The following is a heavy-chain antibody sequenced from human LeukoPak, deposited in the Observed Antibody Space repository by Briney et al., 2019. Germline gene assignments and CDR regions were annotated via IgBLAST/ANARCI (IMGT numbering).Heavy chain of an antibody. J-gene: IGHJ4*02. Sequence: GGSLKISCKGSGYSFTSYWIGWVRQIPGKGLEWMGIFYPGDSDTRYSPSFQGQVTISADKSISTAYLQWSSLKASDTAMYYCARYFGYCSSTSCYAYFDYWGQGTLVTVSS. CDR1: GYSFTSYW. V-gene: IGHV5-51*01. D-gene: IGHD2-2*01. CDR2: FYPGDSDT. CDR3: ARYFGYCSSTSCYAYFDY.